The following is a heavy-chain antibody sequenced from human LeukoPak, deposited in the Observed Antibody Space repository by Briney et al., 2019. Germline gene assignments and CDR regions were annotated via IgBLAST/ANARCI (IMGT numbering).Heavy chain of an antibody. J-gene: IGHJ3*02. D-gene: IGHD1-14*01. V-gene: IGHV6-1*01. Sequence: SQTLPLTCAISGDSVPSNSAAWNWLRQSPSRGLEWLGRTYYRSKWYNDYAVSVKSRITINPDTSKNQFSLQLNSVTPEDTAVYYCARGGNHDAFDIWGQGTMVTVSS. CDR3: ARGGNHDAFDI. CDR1: GDSVPSNSAA. CDR2: TYYRSKWYN.